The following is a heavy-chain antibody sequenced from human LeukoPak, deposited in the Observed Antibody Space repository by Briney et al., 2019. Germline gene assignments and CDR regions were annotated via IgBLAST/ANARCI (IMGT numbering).Heavy chain of an antibody. J-gene: IGHJ4*02. V-gene: IGHV4-4*02. CDR1: GGSISSSNW. D-gene: IGHD3-10*01. Sequence: SETLSLTCAVSGGSISSSNWWSWVRQPPGKGLEWIGEIYHSGSTNYNPSPKSRVTISVDKYKNQFSLKLSSVTAADTAVYYCARAYYYGPRYYFDYWGQGTLVTVSS. CDR2: IYHSGST. CDR3: ARAYYYGPRYYFDY.